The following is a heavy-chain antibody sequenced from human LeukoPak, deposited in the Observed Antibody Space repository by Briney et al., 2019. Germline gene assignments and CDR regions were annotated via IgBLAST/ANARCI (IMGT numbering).Heavy chain of an antibody. V-gene: IGHV4-34*01. CDR3: ASVGTRGGDAFDI. D-gene: IGHD3-16*01. CDR2: INHSGST. J-gene: IGHJ3*02. Sequence: SETLSLTCAVYGGSFSGYYWSWIRQPPGKGLEWIGEINHSGSTNYNPSLKSRVTISVDTSKNQFSLKLSSVTAADTAVYYCASVGTRGGDAFDIWGQGTMVTVSS. CDR1: GGSFSGYY.